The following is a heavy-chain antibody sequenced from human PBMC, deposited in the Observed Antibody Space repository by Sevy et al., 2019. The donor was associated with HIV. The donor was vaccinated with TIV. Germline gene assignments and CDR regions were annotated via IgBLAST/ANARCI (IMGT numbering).Heavy chain of an antibody. CDR1: GFTFSNYG. J-gene: IGHJ4*02. CDR2: TSYNEGGE. Sequence: GGSLRLSCVASGFTFSNYGTHWVRQAPGKGLEWVAITSYNEGGENYADSVKGRFTISRDNAMQSLYLEMNNLRVEDSGIYYCARRYFDVWGQGTLVTVSS. V-gene: IGHV3-30*03. CDR3: ARRYFDV.